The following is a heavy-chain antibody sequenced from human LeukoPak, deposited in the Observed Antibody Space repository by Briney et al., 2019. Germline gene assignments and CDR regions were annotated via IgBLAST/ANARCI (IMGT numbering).Heavy chain of an antibody. Sequence: GGSLRLSCIASGFTFTGYAMHWVRQAPGKGLEGVAFIAYDGSNKYYADSAKGRFTISRDSSKSTLYLQMNSLRAEDTAVYYCAKERTGYYMEVWGRGTTATVSS. V-gene: IGHV3-30*02. CDR1: GFTFTGYA. CDR2: IAYDGSNK. CDR3: AKERTGYYMEV. D-gene: IGHD1-1*01. J-gene: IGHJ6*03.